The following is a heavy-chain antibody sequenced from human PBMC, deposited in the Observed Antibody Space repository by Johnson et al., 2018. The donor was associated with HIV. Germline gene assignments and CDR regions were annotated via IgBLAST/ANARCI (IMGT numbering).Heavy chain of an antibody. D-gene: IGHD1-26*01. CDR2: IRNDGTNE. J-gene: IGHJ3*02. Sequence: QVQLVESGGGVVQPGRSLRLSCAASGFTFSSYAMHWVRQAPGKGLEWVAFIRNDGTNEYYADSVKGRFTISRDNSRYTLYLQMNSLRAEDTAVYYCAKGLTLRGSYYDAFDIWGQGTMVTVSS. CDR3: AKGLTLRGSYYDAFDI. CDR1: GFTFSSYA. V-gene: IGHV3-30*02.